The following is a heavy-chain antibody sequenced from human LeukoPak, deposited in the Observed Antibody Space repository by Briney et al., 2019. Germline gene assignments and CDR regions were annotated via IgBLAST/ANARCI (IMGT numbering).Heavy chain of an antibody. J-gene: IGHJ4*02. Sequence: GGSLRLSCAASGFAFRTYGMHWVRQAPGKGLEWVAVIWSDGSTKYYADSVKGRFTVSRDNSKNTLSLQMNSLRAEDTAVYYCARIGSAAFTDYWGQGTLVTVSS. CDR2: IWSDGSTK. V-gene: IGHV3-33*01. D-gene: IGHD3-3*02. CDR3: ARIGSAAFTDY. CDR1: GFAFRTYG.